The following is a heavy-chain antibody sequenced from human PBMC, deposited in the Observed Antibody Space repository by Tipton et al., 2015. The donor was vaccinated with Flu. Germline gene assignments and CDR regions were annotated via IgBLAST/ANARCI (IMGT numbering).Heavy chain of an antibody. Sequence: TLSLTCAVSGGSISSSNWWSWVRQPPGKGLEWIGEIYHSGSTNYNPSLKSRVTISVDKSKNQFSLKLSSVTAADTAVYYCASMEDGGGGDFRGGFDIWGQGTMVTVSS. D-gene: IGHD2-21*02. CDR1: GGSISSSNW. J-gene: IGHJ3*02. CDR2: IYHSGST. CDR3: ASMEDGGGGDFRGGFDI. V-gene: IGHV4-4*02.